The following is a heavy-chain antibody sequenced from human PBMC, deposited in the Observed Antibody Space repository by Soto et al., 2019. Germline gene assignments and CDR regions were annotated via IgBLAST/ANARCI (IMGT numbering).Heavy chain of an antibody. V-gene: IGHV4-30-2*01. Sequence: SETLSLTCAVSGGSISSGGYSWSWIRQPPGKGLEWIGYIYHSGSTYYNPSLKSRVTILVDRSKNQFSLKLSSVTAADTAVYYCARGEVVVLGYWGQGTLVTVSS. CDR2: IYHSGST. D-gene: IGHD2-15*01. J-gene: IGHJ4*02. CDR3: ARGEVVVLGY. CDR1: GGSISSGGYS.